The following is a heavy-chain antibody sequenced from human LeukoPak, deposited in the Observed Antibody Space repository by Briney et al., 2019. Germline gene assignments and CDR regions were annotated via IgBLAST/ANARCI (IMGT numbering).Heavy chain of an antibody. V-gene: IGHV4-59*01. CDR2: IYYSGST. CDR1: GGSISSYY. CDR3: ARAGVWPIAKFDY. J-gene: IGHJ4*02. D-gene: IGHD1-26*01. Sequence: KPSETLSLTCTVSGGSISSYYLSWIRQPPGKGLEWIGYIYYSGSTNYNPSLKSRVTISVDTSKNQFSLKLSSVTAADTAVYYCARAGVWPIAKFDYWGQGTLVTVSS.